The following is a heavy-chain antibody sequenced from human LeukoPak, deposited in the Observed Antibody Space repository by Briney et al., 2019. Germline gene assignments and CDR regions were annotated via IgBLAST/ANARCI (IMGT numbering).Heavy chain of an antibody. CDR3: ARGFSYRMDV. CDR1: GYTFTNYD. J-gene: IGHJ6*02. Sequence: GASVKVSCKASGYTFTNYDINWVRQATGQGLEWMGWMDPNSGNTGYPQKFQGRVTMTRNTSISTAYMELSGLRSEDTAVYYCARGFSYRMDVWGQGTTVTVSS. CDR2: MDPNSGNT. V-gene: IGHV1-8*01.